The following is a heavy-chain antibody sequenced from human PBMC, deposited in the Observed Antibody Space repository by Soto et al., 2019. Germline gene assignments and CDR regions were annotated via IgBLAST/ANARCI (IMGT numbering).Heavy chain of an antibody. CDR3: AKAHSSGCSIPDAFDI. CDR1: GLTFSTYA. Sequence: EVQLLESGGGLVQPGGSLRLSCAASGLTFSTYAMTWVRQAPGKGLEWVSSVSNNGGITYYADSVEGRFTISRDNSKNTVYLQMNSLRAEDTAVYYCAKAHSSGCSIPDAFDIWGQGTMVTVSS. V-gene: IGHV3-23*01. J-gene: IGHJ3*02. CDR2: VSNNGGIT. D-gene: IGHD6-19*01.